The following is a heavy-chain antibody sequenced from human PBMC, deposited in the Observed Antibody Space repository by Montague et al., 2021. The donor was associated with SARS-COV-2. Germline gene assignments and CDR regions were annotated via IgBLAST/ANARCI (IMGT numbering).Heavy chain of an antibody. J-gene: IGHJ4*02. Sequence: LRLSCAVYGGSLSGHSWSWVRQAPAKGLEWIGDIGHTGSFKYNPSLKSRVTMSIDAAKNQFSLRMTSVTAADTSIYYCARGGTERSTTFGVVFFPLLDSWGQGTLVTVSS. CDR2: IGHTGSF. CDR3: ARGGTERSTTFGVVFFPLLDS. CDR1: GGSLSGHS. V-gene: IGHV4-34*01. D-gene: IGHD3-3*01.